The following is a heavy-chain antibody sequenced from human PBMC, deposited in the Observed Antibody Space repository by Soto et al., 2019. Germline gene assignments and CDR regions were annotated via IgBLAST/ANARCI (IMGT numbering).Heavy chain of an antibody. CDR2: IYYSGST. J-gene: IGHJ4*02. Sequence: PSETLSLTCTVSGGSISSYYWSWIRQPPGKGLEWIGYIYYSGSTNYNPSLKSRVTISVDTSKNQFSLKLSSVTAADTAVYYCARFSRDDFLTDLFDYWGQGTLVTVSS. CDR3: ARFSRDDFLTDLFDY. CDR1: GGSISSYY. V-gene: IGHV4-59*08. D-gene: IGHD3-16*01.